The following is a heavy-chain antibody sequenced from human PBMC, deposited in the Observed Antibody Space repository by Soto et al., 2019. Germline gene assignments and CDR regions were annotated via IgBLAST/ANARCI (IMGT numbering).Heavy chain of an antibody. V-gene: IGHV3-48*02. J-gene: IGHJ6*02. CDR3: ARDHGGSTWFVGVYYFFGMDV. CDR2: ISSSGDAI. Sequence: EVQLVESGGDLVQPGGSLRLSCAASGFIFSDYTMTWVRQAPGRGLEFVSHISSSGDAIFYAESVKGRFTVSRDNAKNSLYRQMNSLRDDATAVYFCARDHGGSTWFVGVYYFFGMDVWGQGTAVTVSS. CDR1: GFIFSDYT. D-gene: IGHD6-13*01.